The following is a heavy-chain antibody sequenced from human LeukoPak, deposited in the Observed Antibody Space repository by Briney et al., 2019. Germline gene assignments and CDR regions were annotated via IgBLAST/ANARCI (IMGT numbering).Heavy chain of an antibody. J-gene: IGHJ6*03. V-gene: IGHV4-59*12. CDR3: ARDRNWNVNYYYYYYMDV. D-gene: IGHD1-1*01. CDR1: GGSISSYY. CDR2: IYYSGST. Sequence: SETLSLTCTVSGGSISSYYWSWIRQPPGKGLEWIGYIYYSGSTNYNPSLKSRVTISVDTSKNQFSLKLSSVTAADTAVYYCARDRNWNVNYYYYYYMDVWGKGTAVTISS.